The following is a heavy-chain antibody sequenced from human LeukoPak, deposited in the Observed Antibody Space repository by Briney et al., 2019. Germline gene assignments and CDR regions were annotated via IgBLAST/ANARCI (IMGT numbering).Heavy chain of an antibody. CDR2: ISSNGGTT. CDR1: GFTFSTSA. Sequence: GGSLRLSCAASGFTFSTSAMHWVRQAPGKGLEYVSGISSNGGTTYYANSVKGRFTISRDNSKSTLYLQVGSLRAEDMAVYYCARASYCSGGSCYSANWGQGTLVTVSS. CDR3: ARASYCSGGSCYSAN. V-gene: IGHV3-64*01. J-gene: IGHJ4*02. D-gene: IGHD2-15*01.